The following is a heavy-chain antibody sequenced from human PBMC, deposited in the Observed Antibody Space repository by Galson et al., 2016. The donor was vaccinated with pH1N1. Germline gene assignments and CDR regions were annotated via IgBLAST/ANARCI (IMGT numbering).Heavy chain of an antibody. CDR2: IYYSGST. CDR3: ARVPRGEQLYYFDY. Sequence: TLSLTCTVSGGSISSGGYYWSWIRQHPGKGLEWIGYIYYSGSTYYNPSLKSRVTISVDTSKNQFSLTLSSVTAADTAVFYYARVPRGEQLYYFDYWGQGTLVTVSS. D-gene: IGHD5-18*01. J-gene: IGHJ4*02. V-gene: IGHV4-31*03. CDR1: GGSISSGGYY.